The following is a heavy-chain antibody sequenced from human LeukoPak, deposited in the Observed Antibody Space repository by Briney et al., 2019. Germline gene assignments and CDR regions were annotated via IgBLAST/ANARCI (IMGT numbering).Heavy chain of an antibody. CDR1: GGSFSGYY. Sequence: KPSETLSLTCAVYGGSFSGYYWSWIRQPPGKGLEWIGEINHSGSTNYNPSLKSRVTISVDTSKNQFSLKLSSVTAADTAVYYCARNWNGYYYYYMDVWGKGTTVTVSS. CDR2: INHSGST. CDR3: ARNWNGYYYYYMDV. D-gene: IGHD1-1*01. J-gene: IGHJ6*03. V-gene: IGHV4-34*01.